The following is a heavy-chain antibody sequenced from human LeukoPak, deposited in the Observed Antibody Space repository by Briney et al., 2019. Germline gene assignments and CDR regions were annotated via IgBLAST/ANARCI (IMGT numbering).Heavy chain of an antibody. CDR3: ARYLNYYGSGRVDY. Sequence: SSETLSLTCTVSGGSISGGGYYWSWIRQHPGKGLEWIGYIYYSGSTYYNPSLKSRVTISVDTSKNQFSLKLSSVTAADTAVYYCARYLNYYGSGRVDYWGQGTLVTVSS. V-gene: IGHV4-31*03. J-gene: IGHJ4*02. CDR1: GGSISGGGYY. D-gene: IGHD3-10*01. CDR2: IYYSGST.